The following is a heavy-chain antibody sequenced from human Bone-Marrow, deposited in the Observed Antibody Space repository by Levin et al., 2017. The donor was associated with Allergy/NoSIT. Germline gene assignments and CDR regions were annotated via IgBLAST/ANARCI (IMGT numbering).Heavy chain of an antibody. CDR2: ISSSGTTT. CDR1: GFTFSSYA. Sequence: PGGSLRLSCAASGFTFSSYAMNWVRQAPGKGLEWLSHISSSGTTTHYAESVRGRFTVSRNNGNNLLYLQMNSLRDEDTAVYYCTTHWGYWGQGTLVTVSS. CDR3: TTHWGY. V-gene: IGHV3-48*02. D-gene: IGHD7-27*01. J-gene: IGHJ4*02.